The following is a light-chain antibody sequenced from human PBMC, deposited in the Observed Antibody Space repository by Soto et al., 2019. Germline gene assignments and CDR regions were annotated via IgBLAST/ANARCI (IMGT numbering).Light chain of an antibody. Sequence: DIHMAQSPSTLSLSVGDRVTITCRASQSFSRWVAWYQQKPGKAPKLLIYGVSSLKGGVPSRFSGSGSGTEFTLTISSLQPDDFATYYCQQYNTYPPTFGQGTKVDIK. CDR1: QSFSRW. CDR3: QQYNTYPPT. CDR2: GVS. J-gene: IGKJ1*01. V-gene: IGKV1-5*01.